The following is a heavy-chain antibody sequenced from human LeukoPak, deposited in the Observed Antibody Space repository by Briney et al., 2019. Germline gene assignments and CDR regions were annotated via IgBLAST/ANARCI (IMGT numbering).Heavy chain of an antibody. CDR3: AREDGGY. D-gene: IGHD3-10*01. CDR1: GYTFSRYT. J-gene: IGHJ4*02. V-gene: IGHV7-4-1*02. CDR2: IDTNTGKP. Sequence: ASVKVSCKASGYTFSRYTMNWVRQAPGQGLEWMGWIDTNTGKPTYAQGFTGRFVISLDTSVSTAYLEISSQKAEDTAVYYCAREDGGYWGQGTLVTVSS.